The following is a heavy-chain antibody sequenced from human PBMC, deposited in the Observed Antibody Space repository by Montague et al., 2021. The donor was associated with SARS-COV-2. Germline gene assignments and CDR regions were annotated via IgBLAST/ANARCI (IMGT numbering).Heavy chain of an antibody. V-gene: IGHV4-39*07. Sequence: SETLSLTCTVSGGSISSSSYYWGWVRQPPGKGLEWIGSIYYSGSTYYNPSPKSRVTISVDTSKNQFSLKLSSVTAADTAVYYCARSDLSVIVLVVYATRGGYFDLWGRGTLVTVSS. D-gene: IGHD2-8*02. J-gene: IGHJ2*01. CDR2: IYYSGST. CDR1: GGSISSSSYY. CDR3: ARSDLSVIVLVVYATRGGYFDL.